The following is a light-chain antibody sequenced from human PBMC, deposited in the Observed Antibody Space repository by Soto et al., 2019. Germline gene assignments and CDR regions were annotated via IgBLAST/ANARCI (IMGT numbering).Light chain of an antibody. CDR2: LAS. Sequence: DILMTQAPDSLAVSLGERATINCKSSQSVLYSSNNKNYLAWYQQKPGQPPKLLIYLASTRQSGVPDRFSGSGSVTDFTLTISRLQTEDMAVYYCQHYYSTPYSFVQGTKLEIK. J-gene: IGKJ2*03. CDR1: QSVLYSSNNKNY. CDR3: QHYYSTPYS. V-gene: IGKV4-1*01.